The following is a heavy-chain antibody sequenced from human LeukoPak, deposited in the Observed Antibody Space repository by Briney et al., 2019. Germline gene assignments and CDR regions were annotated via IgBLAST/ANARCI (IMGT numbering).Heavy chain of an antibody. V-gene: IGHV3-73*01. CDR3: ARDPDDSSGDY. D-gene: IGHD3-22*01. CDR1: GFTFSGSG. CDR2: IRSKANSYAT. J-gene: IGHJ4*02. Sequence: PGGSLRLSCAASGFTFSGSGMHWVRQASGKGLEWVGRIRSKANSYATAYAASVKGRFTISRDDSKNTAYLQMNSLRAEDTAVYYCARDPDDSSGDYWGQGTLVTVSS.